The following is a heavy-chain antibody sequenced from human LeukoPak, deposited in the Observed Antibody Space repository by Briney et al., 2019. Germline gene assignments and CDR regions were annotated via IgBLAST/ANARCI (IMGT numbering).Heavy chain of an antibody. Sequence: SETLSLTCTVSGYSISSGYYWGWIRQPPGKGLEWIGYIYYSGSTNYNPSLKSRVTISVDTSKNQFSLKLSSVTAADTAVYYCARAAGIAAAGGLDWGQGTLVTVSS. CDR1: GYSISSGYY. CDR2: IYYSGST. CDR3: ARAAGIAAAGGLD. V-gene: IGHV4-61*01. J-gene: IGHJ4*02. D-gene: IGHD6-13*01.